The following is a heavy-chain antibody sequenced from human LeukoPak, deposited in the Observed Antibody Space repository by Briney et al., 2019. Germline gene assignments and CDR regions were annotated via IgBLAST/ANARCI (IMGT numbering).Heavy chain of an antibody. D-gene: IGHD2-2*01. J-gene: IGHJ6*03. CDR3: AKGAYCSSTSCYPYYYYYYMDV. CDR2: ISGSGGST. CDR1: GFTFSSYA. V-gene: IGHV3-23*01. Sequence: GGSLRLSCAASGFTFSSYAMSWVRQAPGKGLEWVSAISGSGGSTYYADSVKGRFTISRDNSKNTLYLQMNSLGAEDTAVYYCAKGAYCSSTSCYPYYYYYYMDVWGKGTTVTVSS.